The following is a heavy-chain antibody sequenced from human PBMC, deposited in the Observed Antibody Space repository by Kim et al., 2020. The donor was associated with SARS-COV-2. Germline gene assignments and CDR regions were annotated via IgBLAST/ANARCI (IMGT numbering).Heavy chain of an antibody. J-gene: IGHJ4*02. CDR3: ARGLYGSSSGSHFDY. V-gene: IGHV4-34*01. D-gene: IGHD6-6*01. Sequence: PALKGRVNISVDTSKSQFSLKLSSVTAADTAVYYCARGLYGSSSGSHFDYWGQGTLVTVSS.